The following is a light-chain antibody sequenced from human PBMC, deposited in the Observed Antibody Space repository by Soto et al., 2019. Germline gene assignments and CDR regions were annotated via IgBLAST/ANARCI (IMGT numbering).Light chain of an antibody. V-gene: IGLV2-14*01. CDR1: SSDVGGYNY. CDR2: DVS. J-gene: IGLJ2*01. CDR3: SSYTSSSTLVV. Sequence: QSVLTQPASVSGSPGQSITISCTGTSSDVGGYNYVSWYQQHPGKAPKLIIYDVSNRPSGVSNRFSGSKSGNTASLTISGLQAEDEADYYGSSYTSSSTLVVFGGGTKVTVL.